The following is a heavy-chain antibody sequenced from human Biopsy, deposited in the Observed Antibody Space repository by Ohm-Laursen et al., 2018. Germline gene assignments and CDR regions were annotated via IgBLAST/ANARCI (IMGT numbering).Heavy chain of an antibody. J-gene: IGHJ5*02. CDR2: ISYRGTT. V-gene: IGHV4-39*01. Sequence: SETLSLTCTVSGGSIRSNGFYWGWIRQPPGKGLEWIGSISYRGTTSYNPSLKSRVAISVDTSKNQLSLSLNSGTAADTAVFYCARLRGGVVINYSWFDPWGQGILVTVSS. CDR1: GGSIRSNGFY. D-gene: IGHD3-3*01. CDR3: ARLRGGVVINYSWFDP.